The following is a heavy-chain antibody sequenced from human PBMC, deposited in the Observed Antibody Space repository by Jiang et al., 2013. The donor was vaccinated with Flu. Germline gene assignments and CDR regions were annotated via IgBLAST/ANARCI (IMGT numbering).Heavy chain of an antibody. Sequence: GAEVKKPGASVKVSCKASGYTFTGYYMHWVRQAPGQGLEWMGWINPNSGGTNYAQKFQGWVTMTRDTSISTAYMELSRLRSDDTAVYYCARGTHYCSGGSCYTEYFQHWGQGTLVTVSS. D-gene: IGHD2-15*01. CDR3: ARGTHYCSGGSCYTEYFQH. CDR1: GYTFTGYY. CDR2: INPNSGGT. J-gene: IGHJ1*01. V-gene: IGHV1-2*04.